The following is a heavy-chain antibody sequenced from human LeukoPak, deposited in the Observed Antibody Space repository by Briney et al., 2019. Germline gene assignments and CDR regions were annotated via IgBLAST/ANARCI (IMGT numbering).Heavy chain of an antibody. CDR2: INPNSAGT. D-gene: IGHD2-15*01. V-gene: IGHV1-2*06. CDR1: GYTFTSYG. J-gene: IGHJ6*02. CDR3: ARVLQGGYCSGGSCFDYGMDV. Sequence: ASVTVSCKASGYTFTSYGISWVRQAPGQGLEWMGRINPNSAGTNYAQKFQGRVTMTRDTSISTAYMELSRLRSDDTAVYYCARVLQGGYCSGGSCFDYGMDVWGQGTTVTVSS.